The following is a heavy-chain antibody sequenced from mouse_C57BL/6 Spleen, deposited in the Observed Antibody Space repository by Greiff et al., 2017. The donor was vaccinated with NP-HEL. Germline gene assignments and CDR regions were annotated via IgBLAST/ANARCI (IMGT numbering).Heavy chain of an antibody. CDR1: GYTFTSYW. CDR2: IHPNSGST. V-gene: IGHV1-64*01. CDR3: ARYMGGGYYVMGAMDY. Sequence: VQLQQPGAELVKPGASVKLSCKASGYTFTSYWMHWVKQRPGQGLEWIGMIHPNSGSTNYNEKFKSKATLTVDKSSSTAYMQLSSLTSEDSAVYYCARYMGGGYYVMGAMDYWGQGTSVTVSS. D-gene: IGHD2-3*01. J-gene: IGHJ4*01.